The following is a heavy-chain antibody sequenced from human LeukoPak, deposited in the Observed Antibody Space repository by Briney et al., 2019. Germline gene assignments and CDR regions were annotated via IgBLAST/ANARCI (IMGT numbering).Heavy chain of an antibody. J-gene: IGHJ4*02. CDR2: IYYSGST. CDR1: GGSISGSSYY. V-gene: IGHV4-39*01. CDR3: ARHHGP. Sequence: MTSETLSLTCTVSGGSISGSSYYWGWIRQPPGKGLEWIGSIYYSGSTYYNPSLKSRVTISVDTSKNQFSLKLNSVTATDTAVYYCARHHGPWGQGTLVTVSP.